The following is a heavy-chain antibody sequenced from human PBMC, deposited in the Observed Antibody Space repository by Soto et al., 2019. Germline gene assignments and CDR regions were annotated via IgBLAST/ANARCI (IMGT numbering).Heavy chain of an antibody. J-gene: IGHJ6*02. CDR1: GGSFSGYY. CDR2: INHSGRT. Sequence: QVQLQQWGAGLLKPSETLSLTCAVYGGSFSGYYWSWIRQPPGKGLEWIGEINHSGRTNYNPSLKIRVTTSVDTSNNQCSLKQSSVTAADTAVYYCARGVGYSGSHAYYGMDVWGQGTTVTVSS. V-gene: IGHV4-34*01. D-gene: IGHD5-12*01. CDR3: ARGVGYSGSHAYYGMDV.